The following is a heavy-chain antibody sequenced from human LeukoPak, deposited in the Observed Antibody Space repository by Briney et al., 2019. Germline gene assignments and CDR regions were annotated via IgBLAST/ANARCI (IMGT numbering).Heavy chain of an antibody. D-gene: IGHD4-11*01. V-gene: IGHV1-2*02. Sequence: GASVKVSCKASGYTFDVYYIHWVRQAPGQGLEWMGWINPNSGGTNYARKFQGRVTMTRDTSISTAYLDLTRLRSDDTAVYYCARVKRGSKDSFDVWGQGTKVIVSS. J-gene: IGHJ3*01. CDR1: GYTFDVYY. CDR2: INPNSGGT. CDR3: ARVKRGSKDSFDV.